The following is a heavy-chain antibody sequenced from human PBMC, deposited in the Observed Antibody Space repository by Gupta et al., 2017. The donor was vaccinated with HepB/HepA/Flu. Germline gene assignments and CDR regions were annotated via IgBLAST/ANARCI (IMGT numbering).Heavy chain of an antibody. CDR1: GGTFGSYG. D-gene: IGHD6-19*01. CDR3: ARSDSSGWYSMDV. CDR2: IIPTLGAA. V-gene: IGHV1-69*04. J-gene: IGHJ6*02. Sequence: QVQLVQSGAEVKKPGASVKVSCKTSGGTFGSYGFNWVRQAPGQRLEWMGRIIPTLGAANYAQKFEGRVTFTADKSTNTAYMELTSLRSEDTATYYCARSDSSGWYSMDVWGQGTTVTVSS.